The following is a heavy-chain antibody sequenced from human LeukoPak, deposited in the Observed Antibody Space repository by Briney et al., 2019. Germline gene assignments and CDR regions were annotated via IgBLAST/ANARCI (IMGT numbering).Heavy chain of an antibody. Sequence: GGSLRLSCAASGFTFSSYAMSWVRQAPGKGLEWVSAISGSGGSTYYADSVKGRFTISRDNSKNTLYLQMNSLRAEDTAVYYCAKRGSGSYYNSCFDYWGQGTLVTVSS. CDR3: AKRGSGSYYNSCFDY. J-gene: IGHJ4*02. D-gene: IGHD3-10*01. V-gene: IGHV3-23*01. CDR1: GFTFSSYA. CDR2: ISGSGGST.